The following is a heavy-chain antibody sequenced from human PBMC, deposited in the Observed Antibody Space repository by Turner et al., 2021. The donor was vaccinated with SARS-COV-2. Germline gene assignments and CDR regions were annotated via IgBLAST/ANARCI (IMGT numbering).Heavy chain of an antibody. V-gene: IGHV4-59*01. J-gene: IGHJ5*02. Sequence: QVQLQESGPGLVKPSETLSLTCTVSGGSISSYYWSWIRQPPGKGLEWIGYIYSSESTNYNPSLKSRVNISVDKSKHQFSLKLSSVTAADTAVYYCARGVGSLVVGFRFDPWGQGTLVTVSS. D-gene: IGHD3-22*01. CDR3: ARGVGSLVVGFRFDP. CDR2: IYSSEST. CDR1: GGSISSYY.